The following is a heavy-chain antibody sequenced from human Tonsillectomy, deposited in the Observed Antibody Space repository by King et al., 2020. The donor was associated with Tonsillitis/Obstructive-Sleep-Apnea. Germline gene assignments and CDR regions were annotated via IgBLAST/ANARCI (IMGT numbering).Heavy chain of an antibody. CDR2: INHSGST. CDR1: GGSFSGYY. J-gene: IGHJ6*03. Sequence: HVQLQQWGAGLLKPSETLSLTCAVYGGSFSGYYWSWIRQPPGKGLEWIGEINHSGSTNYNPSLKSRVTISVDTSKNQFSLKLSSVTAADTAVYYCARGGAPRREIVGVPAARPEAGTTRAYYCYYMDVWGKGTTVTVSS. CDR3: ARGGAPRREIVGVPAARPEAGTTRAYYCYYMDV. V-gene: IGHV4-34*01. D-gene: IGHD2-2*02.